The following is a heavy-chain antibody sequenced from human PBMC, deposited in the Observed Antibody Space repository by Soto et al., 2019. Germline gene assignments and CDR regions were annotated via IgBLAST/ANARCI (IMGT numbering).Heavy chain of an antibody. J-gene: IGHJ5*02. D-gene: IGHD2-15*01. Sequence: ASVKVSCKVSGYTPTELSMHWVRQAPGKGLEWMGGFDPEDGETIYAQKFQGRVTMTEDTSTDTAYMELSSLRSEDTAVYYCATAVVVVAATPNWFDPWGQGTLVTVSS. CDR1: GYTPTELS. V-gene: IGHV1-24*01. CDR3: ATAVVVVAATPNWFDP. CDR2: FDPEDGET.